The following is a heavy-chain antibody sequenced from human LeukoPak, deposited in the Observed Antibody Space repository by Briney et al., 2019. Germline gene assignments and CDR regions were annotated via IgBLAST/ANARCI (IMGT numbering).Heavy chain of an antibody. Sequence: SKTLSLTCTVSGGSISSSSYYWGWIRQPPGKGLEWIGSIYYSGSTYYNPSLKSRVTISVDTSKNQFSLKLSSVTAADTAVYYCARASDCSGGSCYSPGGYWFDPWGQGTLVTVSS. CDR3: ARASDCSGGSCYSPGGYWFDP. CDR1: GGSISSSSYY. V-gene: IGHV4-39*07. J-gene: IGHJ5*02. CDR2: IYYSGST. D-gene: IGHD2-15*01.